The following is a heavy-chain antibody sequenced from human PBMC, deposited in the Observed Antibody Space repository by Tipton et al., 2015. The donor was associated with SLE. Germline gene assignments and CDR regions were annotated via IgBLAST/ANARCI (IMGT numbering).Heavy chain of an antibody. CDR3: ARLFAMFGVDN. V-gene: IGHV4-39*07. J-gene: IGHJ1*01. D-gene: IGHD3-3*01. CDR2: IYSSGTT. CDR1: GGSITRSGNY. Sequence: TLSLTCTVSGGSITRSGNYWGWIRQPPGKGLEWIGSIYSSGTTYYNPSPKSRVTISVDTSKNQFSLRLSSVTAADTAVYYCARLFAMFGVDNWGQGTLVCISS.